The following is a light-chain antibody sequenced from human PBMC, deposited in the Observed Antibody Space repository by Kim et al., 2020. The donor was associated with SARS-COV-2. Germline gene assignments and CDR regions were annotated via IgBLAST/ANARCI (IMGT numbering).Light chain of an antibody. CDR2: GKN. CDR1: SLRSYY. Sequence: GQTVRITCQGDSLRSYYASWDQQKPGQAPVLVIYGKNNRPSGIPDRFSGSSSGNTASLTITGAQAEDEADYYCNSRDSSGNHLGVFGGGTQLTVL. V-gene: IGLV3-19*01. CDR3: NSRDSSGNHLGV. J-gene: IGLJ3*02.